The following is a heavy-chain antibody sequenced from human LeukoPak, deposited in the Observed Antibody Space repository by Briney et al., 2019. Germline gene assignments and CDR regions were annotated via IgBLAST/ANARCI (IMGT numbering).Heavy chain of an antibody. CDR2: ISSSGSTI. J-gene: IGHJ4*02. CDR3: ARLRISITMVWGPPCYFDY. Sequence: PGGSLRLSCAASGFTFSDYYMSWIRQAPGKGLEWVSYISSSGSTIYYADSVKGRFTISRDNAKNSLYLQMNSLRAEDTAVYYCARLRISITMVWGPPCYFDYWGQGTLVTVSS. CDR1: GFTFSDYY. D-gene: IGHD3-10*01. V-gene: IGHV3-11*04.